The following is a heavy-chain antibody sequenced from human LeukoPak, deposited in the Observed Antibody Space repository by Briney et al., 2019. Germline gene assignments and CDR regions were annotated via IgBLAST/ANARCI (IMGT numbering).Heavy chain of an antibody. J-gene: IGHJ5*02. D-gene: IGHD3-16*02. CDR2: IYYSGST. Sequence: SETLSLTCTVSGGSISSYYWSWIRQPPGKGLEWIGYIYYSGSTNYNPSLKSRVTISVDTSKNQFSLKLSSVTAADTAVYYCARRLSPAWFDPWGQGTRVTVSS. CDR3: ARRLSPAWFDP. V-gene: IGHV4-59*01. CDR1: GGSISSYY.